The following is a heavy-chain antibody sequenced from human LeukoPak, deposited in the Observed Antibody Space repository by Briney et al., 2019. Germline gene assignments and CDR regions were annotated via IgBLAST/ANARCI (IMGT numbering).Heavy chain of an antibody. V-gene: IGHV3-7*01. D-gene: IGHD4-17*01. CDR3: ARDPPKKTTVIYNWFDP. Sequence: GGSLRLSCAASGFTFSSYWMSWVRQAPGKGLEWVANIKQDGSEKYYVDSVKGRFTISRDNAKNSLYLQMNSLRAEDTAVYYCARDPPKKTTVIYNWFDPWGQGTLVTVSS. CDR1: GFTFSSYW. J-gene: IGHJ5*02. CDR2: IKQDGSEK.